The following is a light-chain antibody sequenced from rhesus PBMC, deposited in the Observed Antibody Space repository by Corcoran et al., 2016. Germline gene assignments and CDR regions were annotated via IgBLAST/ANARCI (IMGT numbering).Light chain of an antibody. CDR3: LQGYSSLLP. CDR2: GAS. CDR1: QSVSSS. Sequence: EIVMTQSPATLSLSPGERATLSCRASQSVSSSLAWYQQKPGQAPRLLIDGASSRAPGNPDRFSGRGSGTDFTLTISSLQPEDFATYYCLQGYSSLLPFGGGTKVEIK. V-gene: IGKV3-24*01. J-gene: IGKJ4*01.